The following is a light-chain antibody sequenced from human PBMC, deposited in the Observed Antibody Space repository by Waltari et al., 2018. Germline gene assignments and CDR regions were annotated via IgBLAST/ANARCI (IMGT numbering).Light chain of an antibody. Sequence: QSALTQPPSASGSPGQSVTIPCTGPSSDVGGFNHVPWYQKHPGKAPKLMSYEVSKRPSGVPDRFSGSKSGNTASLTVSGLQVEDEADYYCSSYAGSKNLVFGGGTKLTVL. V-gene: IGLV2-8*01. CDR2: EVS. CDR1: SSDVGGFNH. CDR3: SSYAGSKNLV. J-gene: IGLJ2*01.